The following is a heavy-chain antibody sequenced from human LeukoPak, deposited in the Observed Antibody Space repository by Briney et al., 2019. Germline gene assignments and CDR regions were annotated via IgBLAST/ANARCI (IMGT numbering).Heavy chain of an antibody. D-gene: IGHD3-22*01. CDR2: INHSGST. J-gene: IGHJ4*02. Sequence: SETLSLTCAVYGGCFSGYYWSWIRQPPGKGLEWIGEINHSGSTNYNPSLKSRVTISVDTSKNQFSLKLSSVTAANTAVYYCARGPMYYYDSSGYYPFDYWGQGTLVTVSS. CDR3: ARGPMYYYDSSGYYPFDY. V-gene: IGHV4-34*01. CDR1: GGCFSGYY.